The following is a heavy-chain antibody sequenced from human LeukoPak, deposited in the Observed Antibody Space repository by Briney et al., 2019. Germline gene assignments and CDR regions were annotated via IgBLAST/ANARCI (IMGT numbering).Heavy chain of an antibody. J-gene: IGHJ4*02. CDR3: ARVLHKRNYDSSGYYGY. V-gene: IGHV3-48*01. Sequence: GGSLRLSCAASGSTFSSYSMNWVRQAPGKGLEWVSYISSSSSTIYYADSVKGRFTISRDNAKNPLSLQMNSLRAEDTAVYYCARVLHKRNYDSSGYYGYWGQGTLVTVSS. CDR2: ISSSSSTI. CDR1: GSTFSSYS. D-gene: IGHD3-22*01.